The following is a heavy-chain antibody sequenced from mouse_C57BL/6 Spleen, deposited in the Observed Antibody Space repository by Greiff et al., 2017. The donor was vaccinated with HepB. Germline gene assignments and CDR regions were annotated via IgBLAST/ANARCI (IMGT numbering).Heavy chain of an antibody. Sequence: EVKLVESGGGLVKPGGSLKLSCAASGFTFSDYGMHWVRQAPEKGLEWVAYISSGSSTIYYADTVKGRFTISRDNAKNTLFLQMTSLRSEDTAMYYCARSGYYGSSNWYVDVWGTGTTVTVSS. CDR2: ISSGSSTI. D-gene: IGHD1-1*01. J-gene: IGHJ1*03. CDR3: ARSGYYGSSNWYVDV. CDR1: GFTFSDYG. V-gene: IGHV5-17*01.